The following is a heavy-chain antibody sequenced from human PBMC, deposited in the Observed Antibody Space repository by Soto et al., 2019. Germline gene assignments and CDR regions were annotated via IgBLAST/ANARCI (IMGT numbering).Heavy chain of an antibody. CDR3: AKDLGVIRRWYLEY. Sequence: QVQLVESGGGVVQSGRSLRLSCVASGFTFSTYGMHWVRQAPGKGLEWVSFISYDGSNKYYADSVKGRFTISRDNSKNTVALQMNSLRAEDTAVYYCAKDLGVIRRWYLEYWGKGTLVIVSS. D-gene: IGHD3-16*01. CDR2: ISYDGSNK. CDR1: GFTFSTYG. J-gene: IGHJ4*02. V-gene: IGHV3-30*18.